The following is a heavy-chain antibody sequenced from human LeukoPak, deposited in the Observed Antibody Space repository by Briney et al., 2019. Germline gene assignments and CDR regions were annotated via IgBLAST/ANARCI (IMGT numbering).Heavy chain of an antibody. Sequence: PGGSLRLSCAASGFTFSSYGMHWVRQAPGKGLEWVAVIWYDGSNKYYADSVKGRFTISRDNAKNSLHLQMNSLRAEDTAVYYCARARGNYVYYPFDYWGQGALVTVSS. V-gene: IGHV3-33*01. D-gene: IGHD4-17*01. CDR3: ARARGNYVYYPFDY. CDR2: IWYDGSNK. CDR1: GFTFSSYG. J-gene: IGHJ4*02.